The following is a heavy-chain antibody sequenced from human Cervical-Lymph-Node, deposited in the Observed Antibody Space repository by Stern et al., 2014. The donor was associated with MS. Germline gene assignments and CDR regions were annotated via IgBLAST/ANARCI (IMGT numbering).Heavy chain of an antibody. Sequence: ELQLVESGGGLVKPGGSLRISCAASGFTFSNAWMTWVRQAPGKGLEWVGRIKSQTDGGTPDYAAPVKGRFIISRDDSKNTLYLQMNSLKTEDTAVYYCATVGPWGQGTLVIVSS. CDR3: ATVGP. V-gene: IGHV3-15*01. CDR2: IKSQTDGGTP. CDR1: GFTFSNAW. J-gene: IGHJ5*02.